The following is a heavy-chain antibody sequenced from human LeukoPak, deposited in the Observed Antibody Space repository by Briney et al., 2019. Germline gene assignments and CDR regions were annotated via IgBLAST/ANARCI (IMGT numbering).Heavy chain of an antibody. CDR1: GGSISSYY. CDR3: ASPRSYYDSSGYYIS. CDR2: IYYSGST. D-gene: IGHD3-22*01. J-gene: IGHJ5*02. V-gene: IGHV4-59*01. Sequence: SETLSLTCTVSGGSISSYYWSWIRQPPGKGLEWIGYIYYSGSTNYNPSLKSRVTISIDTSKNQFSLKLSSVTAADTAVYYCASPRSYYDSSGYYISWGQGTLVTVSS.